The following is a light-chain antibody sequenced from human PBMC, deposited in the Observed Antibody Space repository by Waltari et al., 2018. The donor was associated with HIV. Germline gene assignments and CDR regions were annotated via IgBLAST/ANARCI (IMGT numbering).Light chain of an antibody. CDR1: QGISSY. CDR2: AAS. Sequence: AIRMTQSPSSFSASTGARVTITCRASQGISSYLAWYQQKPGKAPRLLIYAASTLQSGVPSRFSGSGSGTDFTLTISCLQSEDFATYYCHQYYNYPRTFGQGTKVEIK. CDR3: HQYYNYPRT. V-gene: IGKV1-8*01. J-gene: IGKJ1*01.